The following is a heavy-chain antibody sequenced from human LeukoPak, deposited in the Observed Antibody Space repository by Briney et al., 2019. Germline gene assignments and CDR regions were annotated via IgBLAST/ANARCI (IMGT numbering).Heavy chain of an antibody. CDR3: TTGRYTYCGGDCSTFDP. J-gene: IGHJ5*02. CDR1: GFTFSNAW. V-gene: IGHV3-15*01. D-gene: IGHD2-21*02. Sequence: GGSLRLSCAASGFTFSNAWMSWVRQAPGKGLEWVGRIKSKTDGGTTDYAAPVKGRFTISRDDSKNTLYLQMNSLKTEDTAVYYCTTGRYTYCGGDCSTFDPWGQGTLVTVSS. CDR2: IKSKTDGGTT.